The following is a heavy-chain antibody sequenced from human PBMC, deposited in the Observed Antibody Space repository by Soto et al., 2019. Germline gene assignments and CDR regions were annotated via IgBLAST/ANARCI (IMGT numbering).Heavy chain of an antibody. D-gene: IGHD1-26*01. CDR2: IIPIFGTA. CDR1: GGTFSSYA. V-gene: IGHV1-69*12. J-gene: IGHJ4*02. CDR3: ACGMVGATASPPMD. Sequence: QVQLVQSGAEVKKPGSSVKVSCKASGGTFSSYAISWVRQAPGQGLEWMGGIIPIFGTANYAQKFQGRVTFTADESTSTAYMELSSLRSEDTAVYYGACGMVGATASPPMDWGQGTLVAVSS.